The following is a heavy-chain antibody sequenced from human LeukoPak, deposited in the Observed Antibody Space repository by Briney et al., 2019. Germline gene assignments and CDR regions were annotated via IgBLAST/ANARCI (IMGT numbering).Heavy chain of an antibody. CDR1: GGSFSGYY. CDR3: ARQGKYSSGWYPYYYYYMDV. Sequence: SETLSLTCAVYGGSFSGYYWSWIRQPPGKGLEWIGEINHSGSTNYNPSLKSRVTISVDTSKNQFSLKLSSVTAADTAVYYCARQGKYSSGWYPYYYYYMDVWGKGTTVTISS. D-gene: IGHD6-19*01. V-gene: IGHV4-34*01. CDR2: INHSGST. J-gene: IGHJ6*03.